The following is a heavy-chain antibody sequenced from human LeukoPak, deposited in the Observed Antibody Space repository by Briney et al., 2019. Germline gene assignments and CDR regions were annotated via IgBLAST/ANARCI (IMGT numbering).Heavy chain of an antibody. Sequence: GGSLRLSCAASGFTFRSYWMGWVRQTPGKGLEWLANINEDGSTTYYVDSVKGRFTISRNNADNSLYLQMNSLRAEDTAVYYCARVATRGGDFDSWGQGTLVTVSS. D-gene: IGHD2-15*01. V-gene: IGHV3-7*01. CDR1: GFTFRSYW. J-gene: IGHJ4*02. CDR3: ARVATRGGDFDS. CDR2: INEDGSTT.